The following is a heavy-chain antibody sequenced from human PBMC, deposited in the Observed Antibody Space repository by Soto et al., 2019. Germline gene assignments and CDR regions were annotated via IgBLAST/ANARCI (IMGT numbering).Heavy chain of an antibody. CDR1: GGTFNNYA. V-gene: IGHV1-69*06. Sequence: QVQLVQSGAEVKRPESSMKVSCKPSGGTFNNYAINWVRQAPGQGLEWVGAIIPYSGTTKYAQKLQGRVTITADTSTSTVYMGLRSVGTEETAVYYCAGWGVLSCSGAVCFKKPFDYWGQGTLVTVSS. CDR2: IIPYSGTT. CDR3: AGWGVLSCSGAVCFKKPFDY. D-gene: IGHD2-8*02. J-gene: IGHJ4*02.